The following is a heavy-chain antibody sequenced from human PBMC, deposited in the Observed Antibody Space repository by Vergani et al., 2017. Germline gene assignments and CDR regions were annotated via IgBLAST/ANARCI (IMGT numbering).Heavy chain of an antibody. V-gene: IGHV3-11*01. Sequence: QVQLVESGGGVVQPGRSLTLSCAASGFSFSDHYMTWIRQAPGKGLEWVSYISNSGNTIEYADSVKGRFSISRDNAKSSLFLQMDSLRAEDTAVYYCARDXRDYNNYPGTFDIWGQGSMVTVSS. D-gene: IGHD5-24*01. CDR1: GFSFSDHY. CDR2: ISNSGNTI. CDR3: ARDXRDYNNYPGTFDI. J-gene: IGHJ3*02.